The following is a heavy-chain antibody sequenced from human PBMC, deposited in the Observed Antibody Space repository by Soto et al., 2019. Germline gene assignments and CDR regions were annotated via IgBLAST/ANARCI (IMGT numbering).Heavy chain of an antibody. D-gene: IGHD5-18*01. CDR3: VGDQDVHTPMVHGNY. CDR2: ISSSKTT. V-gene: IGHV3-48*02. J-gene: IGHJ4*02. CDR1: GITFSSYS. Sequence: EVQLVESGGGLVQPGESLRLSCTASGITFSSYSMNWVRQAPGKGLEWLSYISSSKTTYADSVKGRFTTSRDNAKNSVYLQMNRLRDEDTAVYYCVGDQDVHTPMVHGNYWGRGTRVTVSS.